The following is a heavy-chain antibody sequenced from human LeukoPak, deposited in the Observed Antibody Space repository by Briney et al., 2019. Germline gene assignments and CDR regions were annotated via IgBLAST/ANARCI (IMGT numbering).Heavy chain of an antibody. D-gene: IGHD1-7*01. CDR2: INQDGSQK. CDR1: GFTFSNYA. Sequence: GGSLRLSCAASGFTFSNYAMSWVRQAPGKGLEWVANINQDGSQKHYVDSVTGRFTISRDNAKRSSYLQMNSLRDEDTAVYFCARALWNSGCVWGQGTLVTVSS. V-gene: IGHV3-7*03. J-gene: IGHJ4*02. CDR3: ARALWNSGCV.